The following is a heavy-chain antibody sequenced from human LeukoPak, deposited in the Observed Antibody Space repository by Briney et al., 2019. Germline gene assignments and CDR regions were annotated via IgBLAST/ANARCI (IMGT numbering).Heavy chain of an antibody. CDR3: ATTGGDIYYYYMDV. J-gene: IGHJ6*03. D-gene: IGHD3-16*01. CDR2: IIPVLSTA. CDR1: GDTFIIYA. Sequence: SVTVSCTASGDTFIIYAISWVRQAPGQGLEWMGGIIPVLSTANYAQKFQDRVTITADESTSTTYMELSSLKSEDTAVYYCATTGGDIYYYYMDVWGKGTTVTISS. V-gene: IGHV1-69*13.